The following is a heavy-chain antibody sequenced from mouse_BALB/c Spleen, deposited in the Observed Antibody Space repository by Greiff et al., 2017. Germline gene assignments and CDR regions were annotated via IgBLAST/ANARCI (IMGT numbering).Heavy chain of an antibody. CDR2: IDPENGNT. CDR1: GFNIKDYY. D-gene: IGHD2-1*01. Sequence: VQLQQSGAELVRPGALVKLSCKASGFNIKDYYMHWVKQRPEQGLEWIGWIDPENGNTIYDPKFQGKASITADTSSNTAYLQLSSLTSEDTAVYYCASPLYGNWAYWGQGTLVTVSA. J-gene: IGHJ3*01. CDR3: ASPLYGNWAY. V-gene: IGHV14-1*02.